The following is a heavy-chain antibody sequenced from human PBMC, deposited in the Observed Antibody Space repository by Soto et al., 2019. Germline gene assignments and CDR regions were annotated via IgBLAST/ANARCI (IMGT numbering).Heavy chain of an antibody. J-gene: IGHJ6*02. Sequence: GGSLRLSCIASGFTFSSYAMTWVRQAPGKGLEWVSDISGSGGITYYADSVKGRFTISRDNSKNTLNLQMNSLRADDTAVYYCARARRGAPYYYTMDLWGQGTTVTVAS. CDR1: GFTFSSYA. CDR3: ARARRGAPYYYTMDL. V-gene: IGHV3-23*01. CDR2: ISGSGGIT. D-gene: IGHD3-10*01.